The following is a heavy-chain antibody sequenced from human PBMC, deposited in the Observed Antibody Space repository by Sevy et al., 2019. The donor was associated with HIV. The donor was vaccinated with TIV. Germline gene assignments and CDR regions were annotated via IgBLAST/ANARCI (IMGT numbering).Heavy chain of an antibody. D-gene: IGHD3-22*01. Sequence: GGSLRLSCAASGFTFNVYDMNWVRQAPGKGLEWVSHITSSNSARYYADSVKGRFTISRENAKNSLYLQMKSLRDEDTAVYYCATNTNYYDNSGRTPPHFQHWGQGTLVTVSS. CDR3: ATNTNYYDNSGRTPPHFQH. J-gene: IGHJ1*01. CDR2: ITSSNSAR. CDR1: GFTFNVYD. V-gene: IGHV3-48*02.